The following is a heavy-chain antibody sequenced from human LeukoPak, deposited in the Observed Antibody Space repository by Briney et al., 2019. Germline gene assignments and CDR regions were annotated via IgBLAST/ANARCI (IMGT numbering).Heavy chain of an antibody. CDR2: ISGSGGST. Sequence: GGTLRPSCAASGFTFSSYGMSWVRQAPGKGLEWVSAISGSGGSTYYADSVKGRFTISRDNSKNTLYLQMNSLRAEDTAVYYCAKEDDSSGYYPTTPDYWGQGTLVTVSS. D-gene: IGHD3-22*01. CDR3: AKEDDSSGYYPTTPDY. V-gene: IGHV3-23*01. J-gene: IGHJ4*02. CDR1: GFTFSSYG.